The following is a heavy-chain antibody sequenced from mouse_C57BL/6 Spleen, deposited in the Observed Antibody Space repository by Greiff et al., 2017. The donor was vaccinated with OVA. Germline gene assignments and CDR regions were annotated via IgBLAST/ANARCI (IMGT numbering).Heavy chain of an antibody. CDR2: ISGGGGNT. CDR3: ARGAYGSSYVRWYFDV. Sequence: EVLLVESGGGLVKPGGSLKLSCAASGFTFSSYTMSWVRQTPEQRLEWVATISGGGGNTYYPDSVKGRFTISRDDAKNTLYLQMSSMRSEDTALYYCARGAYGSSYVRWYFDVWGTGTTVTVSS. V-gene: IGHV5-9*01. J-gene: IGHJ1*03. D-gene: IGHD1-1*01. CDR1: GFTFSSYT.